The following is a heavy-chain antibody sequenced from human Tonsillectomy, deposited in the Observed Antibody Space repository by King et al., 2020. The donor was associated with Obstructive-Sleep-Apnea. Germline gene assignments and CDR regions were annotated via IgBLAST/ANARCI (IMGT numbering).Heavy chain of an antibody. CDR1: GTYD. Sequence: VQLVESGGGVVQPGRSLRLSCAASGTYDIHWVRQAPGKGLEWVAVIYYDESDKYYADSVKGRFTISRDNSKNTVFLQMNSLRAEDTAVYYCARDLGDNGGHYNWVDPWGQGTLVTVSS. J-gene: IGHJ5*02. CDR3: ARDLGDNGGHYNWVDP. V-gene: IGHV3-33*01. D-gene: IGHD4-23*01. CDR2: IYYDESDK.